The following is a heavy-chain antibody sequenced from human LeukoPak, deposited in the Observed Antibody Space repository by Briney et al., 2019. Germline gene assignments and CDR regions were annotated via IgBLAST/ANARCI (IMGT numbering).Heavy chain of an antibody. J-gene: IGHJ4*02. Sequence: GGSLRLSCAASGFTLRSYSMNWVRQAPGKGLEWLSYISSGGDTTYYADSVKGRFTISRDTAKNSLYLQMNSLRAEDTAVYYCARALTIAAAHFDYWGQGTLVTVSS. D-gene: IGHD6-13*01. V-gene: IGHV3-48*01. CDR3: ARALTIAAAHFDY. CDR1: GFTLRSYS. CDR2: ISSGGDTT.